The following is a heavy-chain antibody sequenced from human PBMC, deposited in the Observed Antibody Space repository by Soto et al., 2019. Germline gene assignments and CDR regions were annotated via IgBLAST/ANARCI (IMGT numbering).Heavy chain of an antibody. Sequence: EVHLLESGGGSVQPGGSLILSCAASGFTFSSYSLSWLRQAPGKGLEWVSGISGSGQTTHYRDSVKGRFTISRDNFRHTLYLQVNSLRAEDTAVYFCAKSRVESWTTYFFDYWGQGALVTVSS. D-gene: IGHD4-4*01. V-gene: IGHV3-23*01. CDR2: ISGSGQTT. J-gene: IGHJ4*02. CDR1: GFTFSSYS. CDR3: AKSRVESWTTYFFDY.